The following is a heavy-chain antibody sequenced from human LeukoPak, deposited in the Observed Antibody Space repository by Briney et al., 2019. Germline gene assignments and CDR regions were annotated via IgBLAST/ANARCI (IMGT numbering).Heavy chain of an antibody. Sequence: GGSLRLSCAASGLTDTNNYMSWVRHAPGKGLEWVSAIGGSGGSTYYADSVKGRFTISRDNSKNTLYLQMNSLRAEDTAVYYCAKAGIGGSSLYYFDYWGQGTLVTVSS. CDR2: IGGSGGST. J-gene: IGHJ4*02. CDR1: GLTDTNNY. V-gene: IGHV3-23*01. D-gene: IGHD6-6*01. CDR3: AKAGIGGSSLYYFDY.